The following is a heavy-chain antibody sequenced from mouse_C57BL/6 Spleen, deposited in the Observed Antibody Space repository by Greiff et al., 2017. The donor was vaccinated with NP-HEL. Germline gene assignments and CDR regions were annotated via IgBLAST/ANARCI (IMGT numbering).Heavy chain of an antibody. CDR1: GYTFTSYW. Sequence: QVQLQQPGAELVMPGASVKLSCKASGYTFTSYWMHWVKQRPGQGLEWIGEIDPSDSYTNYNQKFKGKSTLTVDKSSSTAYMQLSSLTSEDSAVYYCARANGGYFDVWGTGTTVTVSS. CDR2: IDPSDSYT. J-gene: IGHJ1*03. D-gene: IGHD1-2*01. V-gene: IGHV1-69*01. CDR3: ARANGGYFDV.